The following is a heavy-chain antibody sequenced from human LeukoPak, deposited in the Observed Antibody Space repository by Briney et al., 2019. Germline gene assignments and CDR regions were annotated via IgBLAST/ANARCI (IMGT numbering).Heavy chain of an antibody. CDR1: GYTFTSYY. Sequence: ASVNVSCTASGYTFTSYYMHWVRQAPGQELEWMGIINPSGGSTSYAQKFQGRVTMTRDTSTSTVYMELSSLRSEDTAVYYCARDKQQLDYFDYWGQGTLVTVSS. V-gene: IGHV1-46*01. CDR3: ARDKQQLDYFDY. CDR2: INPSGGST. J-gene: IGHJ4*02. D-gene: IGHD6-13*01.